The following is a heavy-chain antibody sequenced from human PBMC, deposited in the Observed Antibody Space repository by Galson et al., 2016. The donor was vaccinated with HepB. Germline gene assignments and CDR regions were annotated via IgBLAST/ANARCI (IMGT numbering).Heavy chain of an antibody. CDR3: ARGVEKAHYGSGSPFFDF. CDR1: GVSISSGGYY. D-gene: IGHD3-10*01. J-gene: IGHJ4*02. Sequence: TLSLTCTVSGVSISSGGYYWSYIRQHPEKGLEWIGYIYYSGSTYYNPSLQRRVTMSVDTSSNQFSLKLRSVTAADTAVYYCARGVEKAHYGSGSPFFDFWGQGTLATVSS. CDR2: IYYSGST. V-gene: IGHV4-31*03.